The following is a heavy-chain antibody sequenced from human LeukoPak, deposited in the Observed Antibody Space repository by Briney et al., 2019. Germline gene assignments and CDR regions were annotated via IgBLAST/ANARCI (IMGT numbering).Heavy chain of an antibody. CDR2: IKSKTDGGTT. CDR3: TTGLATIRHYYYGMDV. Sequence: PGGSLRLSCAASGFTFSNAWMSWVRQAPGKGLEWVGRIKSKTDGGTTDYAAPVKGRFTISRDDSKNTLYLQMNSLKTEDTAVYYCTTGLATIRHYYYGMDVWGQGTTVTVSS. CDR1: GFTFSNAW. D-gene: IGHD5-24*01. J-gene: IGHJ6*02. V-gene: IGHV3-15*01.